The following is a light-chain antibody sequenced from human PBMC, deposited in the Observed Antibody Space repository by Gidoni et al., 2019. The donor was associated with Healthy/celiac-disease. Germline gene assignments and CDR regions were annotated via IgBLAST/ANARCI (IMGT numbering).Light chain of an antibody. V-gene: IGLV3-25*03. J-gene: IGLJ2*01. CDR2: KDS. CDR3: QSADSSGTYVV. CDR1: ALPKQY. Sequence: SYELTQPPSVSVSPGQTARITCSGDALPKQYAYWYQQKPGQAPVLVIYKDSERPSGIPERFSGSSSGTTVTLTSSGVQAEDEADYSCQSADSSGTYVVFGGGTKLTVL.